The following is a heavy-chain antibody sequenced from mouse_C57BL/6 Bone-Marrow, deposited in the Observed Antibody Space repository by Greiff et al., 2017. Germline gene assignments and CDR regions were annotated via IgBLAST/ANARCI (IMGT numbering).Heavy chain of an antibody. V-gene: IGHV5-9-1*02. D-gene: IGHD3-3*01. CDR3: TREGRKGAMDY. J-gene: IGHJ4*01. CDR2: ISSGGDYI. Sequence: VQLVESGEGLVKPGGSLKLSCAASGFTFSSYAMSWVRQTPAKRLEWVAYISSGGDYIYYADTVKGRFTISRDNARNTLYLQMSSLKSEDTAMYYCTREGRKGAMDYWGQGTSVTVSS. CDR1: GFTFSSYA.